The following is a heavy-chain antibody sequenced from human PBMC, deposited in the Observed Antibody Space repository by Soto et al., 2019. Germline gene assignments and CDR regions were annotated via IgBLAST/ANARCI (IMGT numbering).Heavy chain of an antibody. CDR3: AREVRFGELQYGMDV. V-gene: IGHV4-31*03. J-gene: IGHJ6*02. CDR1: GGSISSGGYY. Sequence: QVQLQESGPGLVKPSQTLSLTCTVSGGSISSGGYYWSWIRQHPGKGLEWIGYIYYSGSTYYNPSLKSRVTISVDTSKNQFSLKLSSVTAADTAVYYCAREVRFGELQYGMDVWGQGTTVTVSS. D-gene: IGHD3-10*01. CDR2: IYYSGST.